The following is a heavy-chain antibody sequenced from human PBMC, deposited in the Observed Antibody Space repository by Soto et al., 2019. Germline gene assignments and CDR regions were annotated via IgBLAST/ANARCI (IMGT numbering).Heavy chain of an antibody. CDR1: GFTFSSYG. Sequence: QVQLVESGGGVVQPGRSLRLSCAASGFTFSSYGMHWVRQAPGKGLEWVAVISYDGSNKYYADSVKGRFTISRDNSKNTLYLPMNSLRAEDTAVYYCAKGARNYDGSFGYWGQGTLVTVSS. CDR3: AKGARNYDGSFGY. CDR2: ISYDGSNK. V-gene: IGHV3-30*18. J-gene: IGHJ4*02. D-gene: IGHD1-7*01.